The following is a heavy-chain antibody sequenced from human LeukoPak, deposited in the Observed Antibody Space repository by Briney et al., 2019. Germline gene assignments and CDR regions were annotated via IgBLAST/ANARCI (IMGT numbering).Heavy chain of an antibody. CDR2: IRYDGSNK. Sequence: PGGSLRLSCAASGFTFSNAWMSWVRQAPGKGLEWVAFIRYDGSNKYYADSFKGRFTVSRDDARKSLYLQMNSLRAEDTAVYYCATGYEYNGNYGRAFDTWGQGTMVTVSS. V-gene: IGHV3-30*02. CDR3: ATGYEYNGNYGRAFDT. J-gene: IGHJ3*02. CDR1: GFTFSNAW. D-gene: IGHD1-26*01.